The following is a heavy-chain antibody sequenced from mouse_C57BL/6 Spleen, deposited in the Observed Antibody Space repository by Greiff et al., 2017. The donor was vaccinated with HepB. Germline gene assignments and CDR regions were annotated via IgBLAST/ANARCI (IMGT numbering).Heavy chain of an antibody. D-gene: IGHD3-2*02. Sequence: VQLQQSGAELARPGASVKMSCKASGYTFTSYTMHWVKQRPGQGLEWIGYINPSSGYTKYNQKFKDKATLTADKSSSTAYMQLSSLTSEDSAVYYCAREKFPGSSGYLDHWGQGTTLTVSS. CDR1: GYTFTSYT. J-gene: IGHJ2*01. CDR3: AREKFPGSSGYLDH. V-gene: IGHV1-4*01. CDR2: INPSSGYT.